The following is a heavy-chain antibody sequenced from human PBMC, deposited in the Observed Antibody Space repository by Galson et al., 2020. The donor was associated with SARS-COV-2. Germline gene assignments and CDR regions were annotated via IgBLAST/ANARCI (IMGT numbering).Heavy chain of an antibody. D-gene: IGHD3-22*01. V-gene: IGHV4-59*01. CDR1: GVPNSRYY. J-gene: IGHJ4*02. CDR3: ARESYDSSGYYLAYFDY. CDR2: LYHSGRT. Sequence: SEPLSLPRTLSGVPNSRYYWRWLRQPPGKGLEWIGYLYHSGRTNYNPSLKSRVTISVDTSKNQFSLKLSSVTAADTAVYYCARESYDSSGYYLAYFDYWCQGALVTVSS.